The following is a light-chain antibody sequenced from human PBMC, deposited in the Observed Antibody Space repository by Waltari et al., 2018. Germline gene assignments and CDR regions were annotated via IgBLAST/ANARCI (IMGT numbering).Light chain of an antibody. V-gene: IGLV1-44*01. CDR3: AAWDGSLKGWV. CDR2: SNS. J-gene: IGLJ3*02. CDR1: RSNVGSNI. Sequence: QSVLTQPPSASGTPGQRVTISCSGSRSNVGSNIVNWFQQFPGTAPRLLIYSNSQRPSGVPDRFSGSKSGTSASLAISGLQSGDEADYYCAAWDGSLKGWVFGGGTELTVL.